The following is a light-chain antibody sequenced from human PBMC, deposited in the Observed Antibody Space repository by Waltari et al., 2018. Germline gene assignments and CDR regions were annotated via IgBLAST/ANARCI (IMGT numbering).Light chain of an antibody. V-gene: IGKV3D-15*01. J-gene: IGKJ1*01. Sequence: EIVMTQSPATLSVSPGEGATLSCRASQNINSNLAWYQQQPAQTPRLLIYGASTRAIGIPARFSGSGSGTEFTLTISSLQSEDFALYYCQQYNNWPPWTFGQGTKVEIK. CDR1: QNINSN. CDR3: QQYNNWPPWT. CDR2: GAS.